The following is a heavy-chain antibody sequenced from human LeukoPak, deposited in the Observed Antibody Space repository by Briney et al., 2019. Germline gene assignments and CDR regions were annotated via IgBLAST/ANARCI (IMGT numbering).Heavy chain of an antibody. Sequence: SETLSLTCGVLGGSFNDYSWTWIRQSPGKGLEWIGETNHSGSTTYNPSLKSRFTMSVDASKNQFSLRLSSVTAADTAVYYCARLGLYTSSWYRYYYFDYWGQGTLVTVSS. CDR1: GGSFNDYS. D-gene: IGHD6-13*01. CDR2: TNHSGST. CDR3: ARLGLYTSSWYRYYYFDY. V-gene: IGHV4-34*01. J-gene: IGHJ4*02.